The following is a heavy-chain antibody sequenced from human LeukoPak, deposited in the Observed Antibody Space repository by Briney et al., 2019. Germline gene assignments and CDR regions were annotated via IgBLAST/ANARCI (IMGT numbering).Heavy chain of an antibody. V-gene: IGHV1-18*01. D-gene: IGHD1-26*01. CDR3: ARVGSYWAFDY. CDR2: ISAYNGNT. Sequence: ASVKVSCKASGYTFTSYGISWVRQAPEQGLEWMGWISAYNGNTNYAQKLQGRVTMTTDTSTSTACMELRSLRSDDTAVYYCARVGSYWAFDYWGQGTLVTVSS. J-gene: IGHJ4*02. CDR1: GYTFTSYG.